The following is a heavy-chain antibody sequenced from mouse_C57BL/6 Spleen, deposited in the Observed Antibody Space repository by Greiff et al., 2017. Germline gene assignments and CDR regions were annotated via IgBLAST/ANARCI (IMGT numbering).Heavy chain of an antibody. D-gene: IGHD1-1*01. V-gene: IGHV2-6-1*01. Sequence: QVQLKESGPGLVAPSQSLSITCTVSGFSLTSYGVHWVRQPPGKGLEWLVVIWSDGSTTYTSALKSRLSISKDNSKSQVFLKMTSLQTDDTAMYYCARHRDYGSSYWYFDVWGTGTTVTVSS. J-gene: IGHJ1*03. CDR3: ARHRDYGSSYWYFDV. CDR2: IWSDGST. CDR1: GFSLTSYG.